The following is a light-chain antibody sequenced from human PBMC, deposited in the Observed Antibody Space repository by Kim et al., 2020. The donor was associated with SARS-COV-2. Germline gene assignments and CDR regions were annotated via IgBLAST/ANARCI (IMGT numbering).Light chain of an antibody. V-gene: IGKV1-27*01. CDR1: QGISNF. CDR2: DAS. CDR3: QRCYSTPCT. J-gene: IGKJ1*01. Sequence: DIQMTQSPSSLSASVGDRVTITCRASQGISNFLAWYQHKPGKAPNLLIFDASGLQSGVPSRFSGSGSGTDFTLTISSLQPEDFATYYCQRCYSTPCTFGQGTKVDIK.